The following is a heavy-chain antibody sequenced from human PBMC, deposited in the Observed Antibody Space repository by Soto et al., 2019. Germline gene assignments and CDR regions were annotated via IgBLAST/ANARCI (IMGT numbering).Heavy chain of an antibody. CDR1: VFTFSNYA. CDR3: AKVPVGATGRFDY. D-gene: IGHD1-26*01. CDR2: ISGSGGST. Sequence: GWSLRLYCAGSVFTFSNYAMSWVRQAPGKGLAWVSAISGSGGSTYYADSVKGRFTISRDNSKNTLYLQMNSLRAEDTALYYCAKVPVGATGRFDYWGQGTLVTVSS. J-gene: IGHJ4*02. V-gene: IGHV3-23*01.